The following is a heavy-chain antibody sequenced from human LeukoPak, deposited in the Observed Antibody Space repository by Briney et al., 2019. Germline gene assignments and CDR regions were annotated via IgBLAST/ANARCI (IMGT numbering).Heavy chain of an antibody. V-gene: IGHV1-69*13. D-gene: IGHD2-2*01. Sequence: SVKVSCKASGYTFTGYYMHWVRQAPGQGLEWMGGIIPIFGTANYAQKFQGRVTITADESTSTAYMELSSLRSEDTAVYYCARPSPAPRDPKPGYYYYMDVWGKGTTVTVSS. CDR3: ARPSPAPRDPKPGYYYYMDV. CDR2: IIPIFGTA. J-gene: IGHJ6*03. CDR1: GYTFTGYY.